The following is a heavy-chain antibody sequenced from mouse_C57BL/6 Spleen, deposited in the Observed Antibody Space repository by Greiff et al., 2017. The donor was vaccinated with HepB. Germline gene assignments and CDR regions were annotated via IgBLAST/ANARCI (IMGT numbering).Heavy chain of an antibody. CDR3: AKAMDDYDGYYFDY. Sequence: VQLQQPGAELVRPGSSVKLSCKASGYTFTSYWMDWVKQRPGQGLEWIGNIYPSDSETHYNQKFKDKATLTVDKSSSTAYMQLSSLTSEDSAVYYCAKAMDDYDGYYFDYWGQGTTLTVSS. J-gene: IGHJ2*01. V-gene: IGHV1-61*01. CDR1: GYTFTSYW. D-gene: IGHD2-4*01. CDR2: IYPSDSET.